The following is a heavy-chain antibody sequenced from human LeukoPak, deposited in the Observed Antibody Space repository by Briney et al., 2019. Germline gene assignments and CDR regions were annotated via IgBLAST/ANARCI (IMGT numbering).Heavy chain of an antibody. CDR2: INHSGST. V-gene: IGHV4-34*01. D-gene: IGHD6-13*01. Sequence: PSETLSLTCTVSGGSISSYYWSWIRQPPGKGLEWIGEINHSGSTNYNPSLKSRVTISVDTSKNQFSLKLSSVTAADTAVYYCARGGGSSWYGDFDYWGQGTLVTVSS. J-gene: IGHJ4*02. CDR1: GGSISSYY. CDR3: ARGGGSSWYGDFDY.